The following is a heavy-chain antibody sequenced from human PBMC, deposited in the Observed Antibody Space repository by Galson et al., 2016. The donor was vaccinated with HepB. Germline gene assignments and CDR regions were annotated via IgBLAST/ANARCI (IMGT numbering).Heavy chain of an antibody. J-gene: IGHJ5*02. CDR2: ISRSGSA. CDR3: ATSWYYDSWSGHSHEGWFDP. CDR1: AVSIRNSGRY. D-gene: IGHD3-3*01. V-gene: IGHV4-31*03. Sequence: TLSLTCSVSAVSIRNSGRYWTWVRQHPGQGLEWIGYISRSGSAYYNLSLRSRLTISVDTSKNQFSLKLTSVTAADTAMYYCATSWYYDSWSGHSHEGWFDPWGQGILVTVSS.